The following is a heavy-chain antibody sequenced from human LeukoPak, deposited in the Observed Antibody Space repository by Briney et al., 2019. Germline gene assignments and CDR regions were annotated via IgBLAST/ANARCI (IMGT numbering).Heavy chain of an antibody. Sequence: GASVKVSCKASGYTFTGYYMHWVRQAPGQGLEWMGWINPNSGGTNYAQKFQGRVTMTRDTSISTAYMELSRLRSDDTAVYYCARVGCSGGSCYSRHWFDPWGQGTLVTVSS. CDR3: ARVGCSGGSCYSRHWFDP. D-gene: IGHD2-15*01. J-gene: IGHJ5*02. CDR1: GYTFTGYY. CDR2: INPNSGGT. V-gene: IGHV1-2*02.